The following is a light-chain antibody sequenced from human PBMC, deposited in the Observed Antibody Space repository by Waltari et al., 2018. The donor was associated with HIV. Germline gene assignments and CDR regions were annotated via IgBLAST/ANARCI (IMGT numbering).Light chain of an antibody. CDR1: HSLLHTNGYDY. J-gene: IGKJ3*01. CDR2: FGS. CDR3: MQPLHAPVT. Sequence: IVMPQSPLSLPVTPGQPASISCTSSHSLLHTNGYDYLDWYLQKPGQSPQLLIYFGSKRASAVPDRFSGSGSGTDFTLKISRVEAEDVGVYCCMQPLHAPVTFGPGTKVDIK. V-gene: IGKV2-28*01.